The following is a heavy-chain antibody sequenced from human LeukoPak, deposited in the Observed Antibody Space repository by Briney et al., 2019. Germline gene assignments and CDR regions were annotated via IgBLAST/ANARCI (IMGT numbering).Heavy chain of an antibody. CDR1: GFTFSSYG. D-gene: IGHD3-10*01. CDR3: AKGFRPFDY. CDR2: ISYDGSNK. Sequence: GRSLRLSGAASGFTFSSYGMHWVRQAPGKGLEWVAVISYDGSNKYYADSVKGRFTISRDNSKNTLYLQMNSLRAEDTAVYYCAKGFRPFDYWGQGTLVTVSS. V-gene: IGHV3-30*18. J-gene: IGHJ4*02.